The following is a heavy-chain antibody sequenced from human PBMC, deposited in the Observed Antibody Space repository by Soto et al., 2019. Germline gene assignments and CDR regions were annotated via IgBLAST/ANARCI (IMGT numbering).Heavy chain of an antibody. V-gene: IGHV1-18*01. CDR1: GYTFTSYG. D-gene: IGHD5-12*01. CDR3: ARIAPPDIGATIADY. CDR2: ISAYNGNT. J-gene: IGHJ4*02. Sequence: ASVKVSCKASGYTFTSYGISWVRQAPGQGLEWMGWISAYNGNTNYAQKLQGRVTMTTDTSTSTSYMELRSLRSDDTAVYYCARIAPPDIGATIADYWGQGTLVTVSS.